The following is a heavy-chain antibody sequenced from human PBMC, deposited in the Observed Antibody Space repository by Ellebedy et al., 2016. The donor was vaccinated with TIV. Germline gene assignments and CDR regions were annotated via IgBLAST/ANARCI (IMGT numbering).Heavy chain of an antibody. V-gene: IGHV1-2*02. Sequence: AASVKVSCKASGYTFTDYYIHWVRQAPGQGLEWLGWINPNSGVTSYGLKFQGRVTMTRDTSSTTAYLELIGLTSDDTADYYCARSGRYAELTLDYWGQGTLVTVSS. CDR2: INPNSGVT. J-gene: IGHJ4*02. CDR1: GYTFTDYY. CDR3: ARSGRYAELTLDY. D-gene: IGHD1-26*01.